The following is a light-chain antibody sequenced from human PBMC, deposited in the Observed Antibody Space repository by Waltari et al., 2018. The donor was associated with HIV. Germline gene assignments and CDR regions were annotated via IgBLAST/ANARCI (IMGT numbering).Light chain of an antibody. Sequence: QSVLTQPPSASGAPGQRVIISCSGSSSNIGINPVSWNQTLPGTAPTVLIYFNNLRPSGVPDRFSGSKSGTSASLAITGLQSEDEADYYCGTWDDSLNAYVFGTGTTVTVL. CDR2: FNN. V-gene: IGLV1-44*01. CDR1: SSNIGINP. J-gene: IGLJ1*01. CDR3: GTWDDSLNAYV.